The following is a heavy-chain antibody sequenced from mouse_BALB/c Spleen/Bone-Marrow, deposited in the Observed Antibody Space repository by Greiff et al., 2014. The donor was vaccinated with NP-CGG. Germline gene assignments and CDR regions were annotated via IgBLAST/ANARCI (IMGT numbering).Heavy chain of an antibody. CDR3: ARDTMDY. CDR1: GYTFTSYY. Sequence: VKLMESGPELVKPGASVRISCKASGYTFTSYYIHWVKQRPGQGLEWIGWIYPGNVNTKYNEKFKGKTTLTADKSSSTAYMQLSSLTSEDSAVYFGARDTMDYWGQGTSVTVSS. J-gene: IGHJ4*01. CDR2: IYPGNVNT. V-gene: IGHV1S56*01.